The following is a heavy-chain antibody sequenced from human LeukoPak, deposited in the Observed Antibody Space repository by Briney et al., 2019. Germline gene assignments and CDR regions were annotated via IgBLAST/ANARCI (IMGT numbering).Heavy chain of an antibody. J-gene: IGHJ4*02. Sequence: GGSLRLSCAASGFTVSSNYMSWVRQAPGKGLEWVSVIYSGGSTYYADSVKGRFTISRDNSKNTLYLQMNSLRAEDTAVYYCAKGFGVPAAIGGFDYWGQGPWSPSPQ. CDR3: AKGFGVPAAIGGFDY. CDR2: IYSGGST. CDR1: GFTVSSNY. D-gene: IGHD2-2*02. V-gene: IGHV3-66*01.